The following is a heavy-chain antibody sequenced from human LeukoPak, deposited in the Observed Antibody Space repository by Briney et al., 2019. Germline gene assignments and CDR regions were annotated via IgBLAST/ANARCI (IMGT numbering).Heavy chain of an antibody. V-gene: IGHV3-9*01. CDR3: AKDRGGFISYVDY. Sequence: PGRSLRLSCAASGFTFDDYAMHWVRQAPGKGLEWVPGISWNSGSIGYADSVKGRFTISRDNAKNSLYLQMNSLRAEDTALYYCAKDRGGFISYVDYWGQGTLVTVSS. CDR1: GFTFDDYA. CDR2: ISWNSGSI. D-gene: IGHD3-10*01. J-gene: IGHJ4*02.